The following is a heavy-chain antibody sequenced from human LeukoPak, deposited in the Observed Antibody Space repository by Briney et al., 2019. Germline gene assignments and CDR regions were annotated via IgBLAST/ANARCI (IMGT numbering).Heavy chain of an antibody. CDR2: IIPILGIA. V-gene: IGHV1-69*04. CDR1: GGTFSSYA. Sequence: GSSVKLSCKASGGTFSSYAISWVRQAPGQGLEWMGRIIPILGIANYAQKFQGRVTITADKSTSTAYMELSSLRSEDTAVYYCAREVVVVIIPYYFDYWGQGTLVTVSS. J-gene: IGHJ4*02. CDR3: AREVVVVIIPYYFDY. D-gene: IGHD3-22*01.